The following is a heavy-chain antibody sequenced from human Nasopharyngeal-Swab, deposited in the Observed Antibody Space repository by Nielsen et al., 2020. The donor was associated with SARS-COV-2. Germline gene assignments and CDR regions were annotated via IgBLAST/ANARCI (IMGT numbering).Heavy chain of an antibody. CDR3: AREGYSSGWYHDVFDI. CDR1: GGTFSSYA. Sequence: SVKVSCKASGGTFSSYAISWVRQAPGQGLEWMGGIIPIFGTANYAQKFQGRVTITADESTSTAYMELSSLRSEDTAVYYCAREGYSSGWYHDVFDIWGQGTMVTVSS. V-gene: IGHV1-69*13. CDR2: IIPIFGTA. J-gene: IGHJ3*02. D-gene: IGHD6-19*01.